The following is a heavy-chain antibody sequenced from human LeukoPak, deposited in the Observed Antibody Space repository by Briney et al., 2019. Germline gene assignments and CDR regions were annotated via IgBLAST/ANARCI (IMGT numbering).Heavy chain of an antibody. CDR2: IYTSGST. Sequence: SETLSLTCTVSAGSISSGSYYWSWLRHPAGKGLEWIGRIYTSGSTNYNPSLKSPVTISLAPSKNPFSLQLTSVTAADTAVYYCSREGYENGDYWGQGTLVTVSS. J-gene: IGHJ4*02. D-gene: IGHD2-15*01. CDR1: AGSISSGSYY. CDR3: SREGYENGDY. V-gene: IGHV4-61*02.